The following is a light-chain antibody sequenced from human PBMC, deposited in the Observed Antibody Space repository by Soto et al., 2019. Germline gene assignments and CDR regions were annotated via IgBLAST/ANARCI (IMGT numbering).Light chain of an antibody. CDR3: LQLNSYPRT. J-gene: IGKJ1*01. CDR1: QGIRRY. V-gene: IGKV1-9*01. Sequence: DILLTQSPSTLSASLGERATLSCRASQGIRRYLAWYQHKPGKAPKLLIYTASTLQSGVPSRFSGSGSGTDFTLTSSSLQPDDFATYYCLQLNSYPRTFGQGTKVEI. CDR2: TAS.